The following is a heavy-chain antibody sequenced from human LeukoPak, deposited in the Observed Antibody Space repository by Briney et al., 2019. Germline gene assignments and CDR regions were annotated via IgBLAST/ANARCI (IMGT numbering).Heavy chain of an antibody. J-gene: IGHJ4*02. CDR3: TRLGPQYCTSDCYFDY. CDR2: IRSKAKNYAT. Sequence: PGGSLRLSCAASGFAFSGSAVHWVRQASGKGLEWLGRIRSKAKNYATQYAASVKGRFTISRDDSNNTAYLQMNSLKTEDTAVYYCTRLGPQYCTSDCYFDYWGQGTLVTVSS. CDR1: GFAFSGSA. V-gene: IGHV3-73*01. D-gene: IGHD2-8*02.